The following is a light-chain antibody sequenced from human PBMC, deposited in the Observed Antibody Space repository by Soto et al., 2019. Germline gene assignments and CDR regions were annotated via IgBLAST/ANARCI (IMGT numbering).Light chain of an antibody. V-gene: IGKV1-5*01. CDR1: QSISNR. Sequence: DIQMTQSPSTLSASVGDRVTITCRASQSISNRLAWYQQKPGKAPKVLIYDASSLETGVPSRFSGSGSGTDFTFTISSLQPEDIATYYCQQYDNLPLTFGGGTKVDIK. J-gene: IGKJ4*01. CDR3: QQYDNLPLT. CDR2: DAS.